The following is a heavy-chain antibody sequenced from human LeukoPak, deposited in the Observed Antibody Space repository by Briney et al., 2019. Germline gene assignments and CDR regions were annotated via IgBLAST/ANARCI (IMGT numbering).Heavy chain of an antibody. CDR1: GFTFISYA. CDR2: ISGSGGST. D-gene: IGHD6-13*01. V-gene: IGHV3-23*01. J-gene: IGHJ4*02. Sequence: GSLRLSCAASGFTFISYAMSWVRQAPGKGLEWVSAISGSGGSTYYADSVKGRFTISRDNSKNTLYLQMNSLRAEDTAVYYCAKGGYGYSSSWFDYWGQGTLVTVSS. CDR3: AKGGYGYSSSWFDY.